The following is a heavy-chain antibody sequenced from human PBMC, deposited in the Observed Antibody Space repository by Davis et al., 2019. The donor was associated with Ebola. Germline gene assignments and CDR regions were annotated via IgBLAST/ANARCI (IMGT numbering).Heavy chain of an antibody. D-gene: IGHD3-22*01. J-gene: IGHJ6*02. V-gene: IGHV3-30*04. CDR3: AREVGDSSGLYYYGMDV. Sequence: GESLKISCAASGFTFSSYAMHWVRQAPGKGLEWVAIISYDGINKYVDSVKGRFTISRDNSKNTLYLQMNSLRTEDTAVYYCAREVGDSSGLYYYGMDVWGQGTTVTVSS. CDR1: GFTFSSYA. CDR2: ISYDGINK.